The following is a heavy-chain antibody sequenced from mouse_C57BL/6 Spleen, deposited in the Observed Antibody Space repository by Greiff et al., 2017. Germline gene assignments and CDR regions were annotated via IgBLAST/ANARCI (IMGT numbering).Heavy chain of an antibody. J-gene: IGHJ1*03. D-gene: IGHD1-1*01. V-gene: IGHV1-19*01. CDR2: INPYNGGT. CDR1: GYTFTDYY. Sequence: VQLKESGPVLVKPGASVKMSCKASGYTFTDYYMNWVKQSHGKSLEWIGVINPYNGGTSYNQKFKGKAPLTVDKSSTTAYMEINSLTSEDSAVDYCARDYYGSSVRGSFDVWGTGTTLTVSS. CDR3: ARDYYGSSVRGSFDV.